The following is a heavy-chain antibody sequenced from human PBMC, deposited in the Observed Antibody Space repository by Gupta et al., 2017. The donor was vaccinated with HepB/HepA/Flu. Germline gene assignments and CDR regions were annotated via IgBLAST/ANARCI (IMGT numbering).Heavy chain of an antibody. CDR2: MRTSGAAT. CDR3: ARETGETYYFDH. D-gene: IGHD3-10*01. CDR1: GYSFINYY. V-gene: IGHV1-46*01. J-gene: IGHJ4*02. Sequence: QVQLVQSGAEVKKPGTSVKVSCKASGYSFINYYIQWVRQAPGQGLEWMGTMRTSGAATTYSQKFRGRVTITRDTSTSTVYMDLSSVTSEDTAVYYCARETGETYYFDHWGQGTLVTVSS.